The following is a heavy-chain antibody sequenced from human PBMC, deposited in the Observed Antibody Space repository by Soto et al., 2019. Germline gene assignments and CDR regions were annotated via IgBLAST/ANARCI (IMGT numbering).Heavy chain of an antibody. Sequence: SVKVSCKASGDISDNYAISWVRQAPGQGLEWLGGISPVIGTTHYAQRFQGRLTITADRSTMTTYMELSGLKSEDTAIYFCARDYSGYDPALNRFDPWGQGTLVTVSS. D-gene: IGHD5-12*01. CDR2: ISPVIGTT. CDR1: GDISDNYA. J-gene: IGHJ5*02. CDR3: ARDYSGYDPALNRFDP. V-gene: IGHV1-69*06.